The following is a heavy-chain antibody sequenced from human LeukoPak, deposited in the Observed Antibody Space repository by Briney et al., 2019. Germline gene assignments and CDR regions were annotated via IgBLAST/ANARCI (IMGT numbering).Heavy chain of an antibody. CDR1: GINVRTTY. D-gene: IGHD1-26*01. CDR3: AKLGSGSYKAAFDI. J-gene: IGHJ3*02. CDR2: ISGSGGST. V-gene: IGHV3-23*01. Sequence: GGSLRLSCTVSGINVRTTYMSWVRQAPGKRPEWVSAISGSGGSTYYADSVKGRFTISRDNSKNTLYLQMNSLRAEDTAVYYCAKLGSGSYKAAFDIWGQGTMVTVSS.